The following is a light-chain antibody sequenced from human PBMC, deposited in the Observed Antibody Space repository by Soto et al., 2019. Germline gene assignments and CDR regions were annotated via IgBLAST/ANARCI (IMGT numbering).Light chain of an antibody. V-gene: IGKV1-39*01. J-gene: IGKJ1*01. CDR2: AAS. CDR3: QQYNNWPPWT. Sequence: EIAMTQSPSTVPVSLGERATLACRASQSVSSYLNWYQQKPGQAPKLLIYAASSLHSGVPSRFSGSGSGTDFTLTITSLQPEDFAVYYCQQYNNWPPWTFGQGTKVDIK. CDR1: QSVSSY.